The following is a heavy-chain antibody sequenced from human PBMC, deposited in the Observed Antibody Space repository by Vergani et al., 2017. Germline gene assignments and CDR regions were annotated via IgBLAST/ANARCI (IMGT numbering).Heavy chain of an antibody. J-gene: IGHJ5*02. D-gene: IGHD6-19*01. CDR2: LYKTGKT. V-gene: IGHV4-39*01. CDR1: GGSVTSTSYH. Sequence: QLQLKESGPGLVKPSETLSLTCDVSGGSVTSTSYHWAWIRLPPGKGLEWIGSLYKTGKTYYNSSLESRLSLSVDTSTNQFFMRLNSVTAADTAVYYCARGLTDYDSCWYSPGWFDAWGQGSTAIVSS. CDR3: ARGLTDYDSCWYSPGWFDA.